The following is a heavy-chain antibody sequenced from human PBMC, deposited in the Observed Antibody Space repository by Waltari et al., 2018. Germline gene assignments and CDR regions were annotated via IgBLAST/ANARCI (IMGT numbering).Heavy chain of an antibody. CDR2: ISSSSSYI. D-gene: IGHD3-22*01. V-gene: IGHV3-21*01. CDR1: GFTFSSYS. CDR3: ARDYGRSGYLDY. Sequence: EVQLVESGGGLVKPGGSLSLSCAASGFTFSSYSMHWARQAPGKGLEWVSSISSSSSYIYYADSVKGRFTISRDNAKNSLYLQMNSLRAEDTAVYYCARDYGRSGYLDYWGQGTLVTVSS. J-gene: IGHJ4*02.